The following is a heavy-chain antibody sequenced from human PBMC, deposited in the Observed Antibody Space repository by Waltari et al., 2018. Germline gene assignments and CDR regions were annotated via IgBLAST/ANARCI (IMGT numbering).Heavy chain of an antibody. V-gene: IGHV1-69*13. CDR1: GGTFISYA. J-gene: IGHJ5*02. Sequence: QVQLVQSGAEVKKPGSSVKVSCKASGGTFISYAISWVRTAPGQGLAWMRGIIPNFGTANYAQKLQGRVTITADESTRTAYVELSSLRSENTAVYDCARLGFEYSSSWYNWFDPWGQGTLVTVSS. CDR3: ARLGFEYSSSWYNWFDP. CDR2: IIPNFGTA. D-gene: IGHD6-13*01.